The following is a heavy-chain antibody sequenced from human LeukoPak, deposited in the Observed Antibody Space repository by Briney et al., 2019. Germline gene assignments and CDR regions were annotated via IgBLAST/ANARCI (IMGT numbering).Heavy chain of an antibody. CDR2: IYYSGST. J-gene: IGHJ4*02. CDR3: GYSYGYKDYYFDY. Sequence: KPSETLSLTCTVSGGSISSYYWSWIRQPPGKGLEWIGYIYYSGSTNYNPSLKSRVTISVVTSKNQFSLKLSSVTAADTAVYYCGYSYGYKDYYFDYWGQGTLVTVSS. D-gene: IGHD5-18*01. V-gene: IGHV4-59*08. CDR1: GGSISSYY.